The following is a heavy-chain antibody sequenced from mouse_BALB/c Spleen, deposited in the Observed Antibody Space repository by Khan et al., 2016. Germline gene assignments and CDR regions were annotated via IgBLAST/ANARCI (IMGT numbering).Heavy chain of an antibody. CDR1: GYSITSDYA. J-gene: IGHJ3*01. D-gene: IGHD2-3*01. CDR3: ANMMACFAY. Sequence: EVQLQESGPGLVKPSQSLSLTCTVTGYSITSDYAWNWNRKFLGNKMEWMGYINYSGSTSYNTTIKSRISITRETSKNKYFLTLNTVTTEDSSTYFFANMMACFAYWGHGTLVTVSS. V-gene: IGHV3-2*02. CDR2: INYSGST.